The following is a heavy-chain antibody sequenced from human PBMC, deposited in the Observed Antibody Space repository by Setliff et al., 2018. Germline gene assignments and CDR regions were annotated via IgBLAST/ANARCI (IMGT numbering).Heavy chain of an antibody. D-gene: IGHD1-26*01. V-gene: IGHV1-69*05. CDR1: GGTFSSYA. CDR3: ARKGISALSGAFDM. CDR2: IIPIFGTA. Sequence: SVKVSCKAPGGTFSSYAISWVRQAPGQGLEWMGGIIPIFGTANYAQKFQGRVTITTDESTSTAYMELSSLRSEDTAVYYCARKGISALSGAFDMWGQGTMVTVSS. J-gene: IGHJ3*02.